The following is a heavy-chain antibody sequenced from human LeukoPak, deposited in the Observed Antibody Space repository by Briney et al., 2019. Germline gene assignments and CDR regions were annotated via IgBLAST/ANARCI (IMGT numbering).Heavy chain of an antibody. V-gene: IGHV3-9*01. D-gene: IGHD6-19*01. Sequence: GGSLRLSYAASGFTFEDYAMHWVRQAPGKGLEWVSGISWNSGGIGYADSVKGRFTISRDNAKNSLYLQMNSLRADDTALYYCAKGKKMTVAGLFDYWGQGTLVTVSS. J-gene: IGHJ4*02. CDR2: ISWNSGGI. CDR1: GFTFEDYA. CDR3: AKGKKMTVAGLFDY.